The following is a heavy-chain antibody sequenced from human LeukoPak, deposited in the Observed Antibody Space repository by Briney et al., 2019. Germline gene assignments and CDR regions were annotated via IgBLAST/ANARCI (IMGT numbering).Heavy chain of an antibody. J-gene: IGHJ5*02. CDR3: ARDHCGGDWLCPDSWFDP. V-gene: IGHV3-7*01. CDR2: IKQGGSEK. CDR1: GFTFSTYW. D-gene: IGHD2-21*01. Sequence: GGSLRLSCAASGFTFSTYWMSWVRQAPGKGLEWVANIKQGGSEKYYVDSVKGRFTISRDNAKNSLYLQMNSLRAEDTAVYYCARDHCGGDWLCPDSWFDPWGQGTLVTVSS.